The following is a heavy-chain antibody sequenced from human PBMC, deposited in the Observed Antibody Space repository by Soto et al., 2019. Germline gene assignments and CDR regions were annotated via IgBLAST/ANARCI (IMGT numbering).Heavy chain of an antibody. CDR3: ARDSHNYYDSSGYYDY. Sequence: GGSLRLSCASSGFTFSSYGMHWVRQAPGKGLEWVAVISYDGSNKYYADSVKGRFTISRDNSKNTLYLQMNSLRAEDTAVYYCARDSHNYYDSSGYYDYWGQGTLVTVSS. CDR1: GFTFSSYG. V-gene: IGHV3-30*03. J-gene: IGHJ4*02. CDR2: ISYDGSNK. D-gene: IGHD3-22*01.